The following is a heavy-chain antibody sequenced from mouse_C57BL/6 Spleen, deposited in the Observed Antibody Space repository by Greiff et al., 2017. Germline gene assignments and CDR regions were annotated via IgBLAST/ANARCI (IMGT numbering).Heavy chain of an antibody. V-gene: IGHV1-72*01. J-gene: IGHJ2*01. CDR3: ARLLTGLDYFDY. CDR2: FDPNSGGT. CDR1: GYTFTSYW. Sequence: QVQLQQPGAELVKPGASVKLSCKASGYTFTSYWMHWVKQRPGRGLEWIGRFDPNSGGTKYHEMFKGKATLTVDKPSSTAYMQLSRVTSEDSAFYYCARLLTGLDYFDYGGQGTTLTVST. D-gene: IGHD4-1*01.